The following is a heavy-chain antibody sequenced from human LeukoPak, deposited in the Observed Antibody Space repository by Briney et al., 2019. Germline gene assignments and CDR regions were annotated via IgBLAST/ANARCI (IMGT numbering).Heavy chain of an antibody. D-gene: IGHD2-2*01. CDR2: ISYDGSNK. CDR3: ARTYCSSTSCFWFDP. Sequence: GGSLRLSCAASGFTFSSYAMHWVRQAPGKGLEWVAVISYDGSNKYYADSVKGRFTISRDNSKNTLYLQMSSLRAEDTAVYYCARTYCSSTSCFWFDPWGQGTLVTVSS. CDR1: GFTFSSYA. V-gene: IGHV3-30-3*01. J-gene: IGHJ5*02.